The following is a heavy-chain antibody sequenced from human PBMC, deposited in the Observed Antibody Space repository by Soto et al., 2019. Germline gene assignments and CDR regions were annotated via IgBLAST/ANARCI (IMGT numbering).Heavy chain of an antibody. V-gene: IGHV6-1*01. D-gene: IGHD1-26*01. CDR3: ARGEQYIGMIIDF. CDR1: GDSVSSNSAG. J-gene: IGHJ4*01. Sequence: SQTLSLTCAITGDSVSSNSAGWRWVRQSPSRGLEWLGRTYYRSKWYYEYAVSVRGRITINPDTSKNQYSLQLNSVTPEDTAVYFCARGEQYIGMIIDFWGQGTLVTVSS. CDR2: TYYRSKWYY.